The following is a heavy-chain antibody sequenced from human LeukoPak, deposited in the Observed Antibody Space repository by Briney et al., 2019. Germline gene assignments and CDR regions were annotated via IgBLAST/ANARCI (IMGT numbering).Heavy chain of an antibody. V-gene: IGHV3-7*01. Sequence: GGSLRLSCAASGFTFSNYWMSWVRQAPGKGLEWVANIKQDGVNKYYVDSVKGRFTISRDNAKNSLFLQMNSLRAEDTAVYYCARGHHHRLWDSYYYMDVWGKGTMVTISS. CDR2: IKQDGVNK. CDR3: ARGHHHRLWDSYYYMDV. CDR1: GFTFSNYW. J-gene: IGHJ6*03. D-gene: IGHD1-14*01.